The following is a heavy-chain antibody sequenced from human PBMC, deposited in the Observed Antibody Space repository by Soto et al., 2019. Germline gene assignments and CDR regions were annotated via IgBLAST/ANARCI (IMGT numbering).Heavy chain of an antibody. CDR2: ISSSSSTI. CDR3: ARDGDYDFWSGPRWFDP. CDR1: GFTFSSYS. J-gene: IGHJ5*02. V-gene: IGHV3-48*02. Sequence: GGSLRLSCTASGFTFSSYSMNWVRQAPGKGLEWVSYISSSSSTIYYADSVKGRFTISRDNAKNSLYLQMNSLRDEDTAVYYCARDGDYDFWSGPRWFDPWGQGTLVTVSS. D-gene: IGHD3-3*01.